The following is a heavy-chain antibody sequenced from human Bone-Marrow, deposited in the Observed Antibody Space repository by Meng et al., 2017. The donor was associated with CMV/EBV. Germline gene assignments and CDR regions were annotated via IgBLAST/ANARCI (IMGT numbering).Heavy chain of an antibody. D-gene: IGHD5-18*01. CDR3: ATLSGYSYVDY. CDR2: IYYSGST. CDR1: GGSISSSSYY. J-gene: IGHJ4*02. V-gene: IGHV4-39*07. Sequence: QLQLQGSGPGLVKPSETLSLTCTVSGGSISSSSYYWGWIRQPPGKGLEWIGSIYYSGSTYYNPSLKSRVTISVDTSKNQFSLKLSSVTAADTAVYYCATLSGYSYVDYWGQGTLVTVSS.